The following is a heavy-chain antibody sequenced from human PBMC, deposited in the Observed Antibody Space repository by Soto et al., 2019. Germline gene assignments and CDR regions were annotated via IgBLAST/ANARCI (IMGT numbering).Heavy chain of an antibody. J-gene: IGHJ6*02. V-gene: IGHV1-18*04. CDR1: GYTFTNCQ. D-gene: IGHD2-8*01. CDR3: ARRLCTTSSCTSQLGMDV. CDR2: ISAYNNYT. Sequence: ASVKVSCKASGYTFTNCQFTWVRQAPGQGLEWMGWISAYNNYTKYAENFQDRFTMTTDPSTTTAYMDLRSLRSDDTAVYYCARRLCTTSSCTSQLGMDVWGQGPTVTVSS.